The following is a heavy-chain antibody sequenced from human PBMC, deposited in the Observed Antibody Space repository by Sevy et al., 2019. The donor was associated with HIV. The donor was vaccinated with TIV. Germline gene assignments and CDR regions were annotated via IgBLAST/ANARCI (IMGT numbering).Heavy chain of an antibody. V-gene: IGHV4-34*01. J-gene: IGHJ5*02. CDR3: ARAPPVVVVPGAPSWFDP. CDR2: INHSGST. CDR1: GGSFSGYY. D-gene: IGHD2-2*01. Sequence: LETLSLTCAVYGGSFSGYYWNWIRQTPGKGLEWIGEINHSGSTNYNPSLKSRVTISVDTSKNQFSLRLNSVTAADTAVYYCARAPPVVVVPGAPSWFDPWGQGTLVTVSS.